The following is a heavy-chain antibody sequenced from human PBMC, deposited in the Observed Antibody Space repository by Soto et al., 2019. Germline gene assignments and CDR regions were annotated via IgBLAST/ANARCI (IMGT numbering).Heavy chain of an antibody. CDR1: GYSFTSYG. CDR2: ISAYNGNT. V-gene: IGHV1-18*01. D-gene: IGHD3-22*01. J-gene: IGHJ4*02. Sequence: ASVKVSCKASGYSFTSYGISWGRQAPGQGLEWMGWISAYNGNTNYAQKLQGRVTMTTDTSTSTAYMELRSLRSDDTPVYYCARKYYYDTRGSGSDFDYWGQGILVTVPS. CDR3: ARKYYYDTRGSGSDFDY.